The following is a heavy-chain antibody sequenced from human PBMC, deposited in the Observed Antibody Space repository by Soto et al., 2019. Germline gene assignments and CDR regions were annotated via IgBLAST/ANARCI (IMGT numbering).Heavy chain of an antibody. CDR2: MSGDGRTI. CDR1: GFTFSNYF. D-gene: IGHD1-1*01. CDR3: ARTYVPGIAGFDP. V-gene: IGHV3-74*01. Sequence: GGSLRLSCAASGFTFSNYFMHWVRQVPGEGLVWVSRMSGDGRTISYADSVKGRFTISRDNAKNTLYLQMNSLRVEDTAVYYCARTYVPGIAGFDPWGQGTLVTVSS. J-gene: IGHJ5*02.